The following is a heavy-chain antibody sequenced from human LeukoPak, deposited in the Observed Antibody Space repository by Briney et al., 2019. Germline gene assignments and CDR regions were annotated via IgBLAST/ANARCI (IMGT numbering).Heavy chain of an antibody. CDR2: IYSGGST. CDR3: ARNSPPRYYGSGSYYNDFDY. CDR1: GFTVSSNY. Sequence: GGSLRLSCAASGFTVSSNYMSWVRQAPGKGLEWLSVIYSGGSTYYADSVKGRFTISRDNSKNTLYLQMNSLRAEDTAVYYCARNSPPRYYGSGSYYNDFDYWGQGTLVTVSS. J-gene: IGHJ4*02. D-gene: IGHD3-10*01. V-gene: IGHV3-53*01.